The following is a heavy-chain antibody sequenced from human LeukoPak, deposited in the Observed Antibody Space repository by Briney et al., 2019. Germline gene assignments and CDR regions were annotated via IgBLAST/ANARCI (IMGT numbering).Heavy chain of an antibody. CDR3: ARDFSYSPNALDY. V-gene: IGHV3-30-3*01. D-gene: IGHD5-18*01. Sequence: GGSLRLSCACSGFTFSSYAMHWVRQAPGKGLEWVAVISYDGSKKYYADSVRGRFTISRDNSKNTLYLQMNSLRAEDTTVYYCARDFSYSPNALDYWGQGTLVTVSS. CDR1: GFTFSSYA. CDR2: ISYDGSKK. J-gene: IGHJ4*02.